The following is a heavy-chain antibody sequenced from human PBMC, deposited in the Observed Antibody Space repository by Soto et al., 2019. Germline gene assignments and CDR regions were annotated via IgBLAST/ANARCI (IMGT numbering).Heavy chain of an antibody. D-gene: IGHD1-20*01. CDR3: SREIDNRDYVYGLDV. CDR2: ISNSGNTI. V-gene: IGHV3-48*03. CDR1: ECVLKKDE. J-gene: IGHJ6*02. Sequence: QHGCSPRLSGVSSECVLKKDEMNWLRQDQGKGLEWISYISNSGNTIYVADSMRGRFTISRDNAKNSLFLQMNSLRADNTAVYYCSREIDNRDYVYGLDVSGQGTTVSV.